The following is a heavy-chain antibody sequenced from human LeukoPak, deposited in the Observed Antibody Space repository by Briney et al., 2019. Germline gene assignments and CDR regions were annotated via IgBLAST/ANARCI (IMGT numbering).Heavy chain of an antibody. CDR2: IYYSGST. CDR3: ARGVVVAATLYYYYYMDV. V-gene: IGHV4-59*01. D-gene: IGHD2-15*01. Sequence: SETLSLTCTVSGGSISSYYWSWIRQPPGKGLEWIGYIYYSGSTNYNPSLKSRVTISVDTSKNQFSLKLSSVTAADAAVYYCARGVVVAATLYYYYYMDVWGKGTTVTVSS. CDR1: GGSISSYY. J-gene: IGHJ6*03.